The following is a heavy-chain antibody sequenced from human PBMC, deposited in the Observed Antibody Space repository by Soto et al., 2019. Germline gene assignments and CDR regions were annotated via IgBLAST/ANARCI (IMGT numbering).Heavy chain of an antibody. D-gene: IGHD6-19*01. CDR2: IRSKADGGTR. Sequence: EVQLVEAGGGLVQPGRSRRLSCTASGFTFGDYTMSWVRQAPGKGLEWFGFIRSKADGGTRRYAASVEGRFTISRDNTKRIVYLQMNSLKTEDSGVYYCTRDSQWLVQAYGVEVCGQWNTVTVSS. CDR1: GFTFGDYT. J-gene: IGHJ6*02. CDR3: TRDSQWLVQAYGVEV. V-gene: IGHV3-49*04.